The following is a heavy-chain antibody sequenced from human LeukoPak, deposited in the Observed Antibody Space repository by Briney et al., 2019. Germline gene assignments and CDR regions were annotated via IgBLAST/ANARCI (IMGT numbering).Heavy chain of an antibody. V-gene: IGHV4-39*01. D-gene: IGHD6-6*01. J-gene: IGHJ4*02. CDR1: GGSISSNDYY. Sequence: SQTLSLTCTVSGGSISSNDYYWDWIRQPPGMGLEYIGSIYYSGSTYYNPSLKSRVIISVDTSKNQFSLKLSSVTAADTAVYYCARHRGSSSLFDYWGQGTLVTVSS. CDR2: IYYSGST. CDR3: ARHRGSSSLFDY.